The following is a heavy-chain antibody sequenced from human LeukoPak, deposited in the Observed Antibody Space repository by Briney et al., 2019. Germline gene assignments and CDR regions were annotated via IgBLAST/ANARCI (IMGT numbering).Heavy chain of an antibody. CDR2: ISGSGNTA. CDR1: GPIFSTNA. CDR3: ASLHSSLVVVAAPFDF. D-gene: IGHD2-15*01. J-gene: IGHJ4*02. Sequence: GGPLRLPFEALGPIFSTNAMSWVRQPQGNRLGWVSTISGSGNTAYYADSVKGRFTISRDNSQNTLYLQMNSLRAEDTAIYYCASLHSSLVVVAAPFDFWGQGTLVTVSS. V-gene: IGHV3-23*01.